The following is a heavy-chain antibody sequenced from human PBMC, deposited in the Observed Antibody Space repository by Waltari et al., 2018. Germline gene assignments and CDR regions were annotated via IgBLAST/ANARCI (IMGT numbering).Heavy chain of an antibody. Sequence: EVQLLESGGGLVQPGGSLRLSCTGSGFTFTNYAIWFRQAPGKGLEWVSAISGGGDITKYADSLKGRFTISRDNSQNTLYLQMNSLRAEDTAVYYCARRYCRGGSCYQWFDYWGQGTLVTVSS. CDR3: ARRYCRGGSCYQWFDY. V-gene: IGHV3-23*01. J-gene: IGHJ4*02. CDR1: GFTFTNYA. CDR2: ISGGGDIT. D-gene: IGHD2-15*01.